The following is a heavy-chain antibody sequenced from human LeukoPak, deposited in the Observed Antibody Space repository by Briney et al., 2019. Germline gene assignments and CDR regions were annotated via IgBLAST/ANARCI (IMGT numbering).Heavy chain of an antibody. J-gene: IGHJ4*02. CDR3: AKDHIAARPRLFDY. V-gene: IGHV3-23*01. Sequence: PGGSLRLSCAASGFTFISYAMSWVRQAPGKGLEWVSAISGSGGSTYYADSVKGRFSISRDNSKNTLYLQMNSLRAEDTAVYYCAKDHIAARPRLFDYWGQGTLVTVSS. CDR1: GFTFISYA. CDR2: ISGSGGST. D-gene: IGHD6-6*01.